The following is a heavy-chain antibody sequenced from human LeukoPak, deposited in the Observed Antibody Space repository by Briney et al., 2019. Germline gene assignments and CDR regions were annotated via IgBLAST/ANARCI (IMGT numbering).Heavy chain of an antibody. CDR2: ICGSGDST. D-gene: IGHD2-15*01. CDR1: GFTFTRSA. V-gene: IGHV3-23*01. CDR3: VGASGGSCYSAAAY. J-gene: IGHJ4*02. Sequence: GGSLRLSCAASGFTFTRSAMSWVRQAPGKGLEWVSAICGSGDSTFYADSVKGRFTITRDNYKNTLYLQIDSLRAEDTAVYYCVGASGGSCYSAAAYWGQGTLVTVSS.